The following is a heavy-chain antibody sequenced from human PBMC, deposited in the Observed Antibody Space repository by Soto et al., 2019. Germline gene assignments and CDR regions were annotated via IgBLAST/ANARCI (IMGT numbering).Heavy chain of an antibody. CDR1: GFTFSSYS. J-gene: IGHJ3*02. Sequence: GGSLRLSCAASGFTFSSYSMNWVRQAPGKGLEWVSSISSSSSYIYYADSVKGRFTISRDNAKNSLYLQMNSLRAEDMAVYYCARPLDYGGNPDAFDIWGQGTMVTVSS. V-gene: IGHV3-21*01. CDR2: ISSSSSYI. D-gene: IGHD4-17*01. CDR3: ARPLDYGGNPDAFDI.